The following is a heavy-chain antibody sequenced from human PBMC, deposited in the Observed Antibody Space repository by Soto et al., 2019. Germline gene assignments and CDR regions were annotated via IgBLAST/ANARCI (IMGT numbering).Heavy chain of an antibody. D-gene: IGHD3-3*01. CDR2: ISYDGSNK. CDR1: GFTFSSYG. Sequence: QVQLVESGGGVVQPGRSLRLSCAASGFTFSSYGMHWVRQAPGKGLEWVAVISYDGSNKYYADSVKGRFTISRDNSKNTLYLQMNSLRAEDTAVYYCAKSHDFWRGYYIYWGQGTLVTVSS. V-gene: IGHV3-30*18. CDR3: AKSHDFWRGYYIY. J-gene: IGHJ4*02.